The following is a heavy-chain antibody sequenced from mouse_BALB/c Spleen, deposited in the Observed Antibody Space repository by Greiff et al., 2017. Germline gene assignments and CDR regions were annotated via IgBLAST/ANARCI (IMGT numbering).Heavy chain of an antibody. J-gene: IGHJ4*01. Sequence: DVKLQESGPGLVKPSQSLSLTCSVTGYSITSGYYWNWIRQFPGNKLEWMGYISYDGSNNYNPSLKNRISITRDTSKNQFFLKLNSVTTEDTATYYCARQLGLRAMDDWGQGTSVTVSS. D-gene: IGHD3-1*01. V-gene: IGHV3-6*02. CDR2: ISYDGSN. CDR3: ARQLGLRAMDD. CDR1: GYSITSGYY.